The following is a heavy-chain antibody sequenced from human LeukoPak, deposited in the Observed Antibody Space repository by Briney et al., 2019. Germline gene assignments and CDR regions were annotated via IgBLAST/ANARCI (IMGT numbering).Heavy chain of an antibody. CDR2: ISYDGSKK. D-gene: IGHD2-2*01. V-gene: IGHV3-30-3*01. J-gene: IGHJ4*02. Sequence: PGRSLRLSCAASGLTFSSYAMHWVREAPGKGLEWVAVISYDGSKKYYADSVKRRFTISRDTSKNTLYLHMNSLRADDTAMYYCVRDRCSSCHYFDCWGQGTLVTVSS. CDR1: GLTFSSYA. CDR3: VRDRCSSCHYFDC.